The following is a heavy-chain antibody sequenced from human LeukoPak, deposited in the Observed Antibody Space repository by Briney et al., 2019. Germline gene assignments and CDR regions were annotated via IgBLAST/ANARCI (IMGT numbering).Heavy chain of an antibody. D-gene: IGHD3-10*01. CDR1: GFTFSSYS. J-gene: IGHJ4*02. Sequence: GGSLGLSCAASGFTFSSYSMNWVRQAPGKGLEWVSYISSSSTIYYADSVKGRFTISRDNAKNSLYPQMNSLRAEDTAVYYCAKDGTRYYGSGSFSDYWGQGTLVTVSS. CDR3: AKDGTRYYGSGSFSDY. V-gene: IGHV3-48*01. CDR2: ISSSSTI.